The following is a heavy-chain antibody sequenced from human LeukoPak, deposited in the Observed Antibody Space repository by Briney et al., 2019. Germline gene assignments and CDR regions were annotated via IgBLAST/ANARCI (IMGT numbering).Heavy chain of an antibody. CDR2: ISGSGGST. D-gene: IGHD2-15*01. V-gene: IGHV3-23*01. J-gene: IGHJ4*02. Sequence: GGSLRLSCAASGFTFSSYAMSWVRQAPGKGLEWVLAISGSGGSTYYADSVKGRFTISRDNSKNTLYLQMNSLRAEDTAVYYCAKGLYCSGGSCYNYFDYWGQGTLVTVSS. CDR3: AKGLYCSGGSCYNYFDY. CDR1: GFTFSSYA.